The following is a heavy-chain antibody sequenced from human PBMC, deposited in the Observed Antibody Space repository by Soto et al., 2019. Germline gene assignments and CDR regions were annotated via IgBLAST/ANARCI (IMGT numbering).Heavy chain of an antibody. V-gene: IGHV1-18*01. D-gene: IGHD2-21*01. CDR1: GYTFTSYG. CDR2: ISVYNGNT. CDR3: TRASGLYGAGDC. Sequence: QVQLVQSGTEVTKPGASVKVSCKASGYTFTSYGVSWVRQAPGQGLEWMGWISVYNGNTNYAQKYQGRVTLTTDTSTTTADMELRSLRSDDTAVYYCTRASGLYGAGDCWGQGTLVIVSS. J-gene: IGHJ4*02.